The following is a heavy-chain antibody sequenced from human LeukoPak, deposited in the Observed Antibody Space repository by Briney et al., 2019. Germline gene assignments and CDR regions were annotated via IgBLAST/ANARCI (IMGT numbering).Heavy chain of an antibody. J-gene: IGHJ4*02. CDR1: GFTFSSYA. V-gene: IGHV3-23*01. Sequence: PGGSLRLSCAASGFTFSSYAMSWVRQAPGKGMGWVSAISGSGGRTYHAHSVERRPTISRNNSKNTLYLQMNSLRAEDTAVYYCAEGVWGRDYWGQGTLVTVSS. D-gene: IGHD7-27*01. CDR2: ISGSGGRT. CDR3: AEGVWGRDY.